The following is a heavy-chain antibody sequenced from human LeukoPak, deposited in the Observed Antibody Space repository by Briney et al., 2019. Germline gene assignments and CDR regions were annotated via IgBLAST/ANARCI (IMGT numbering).Heavy chain of an antibody. J-gene: IGHJ4*02. CDR2: IYYSGST. CDR3: ARVTMGVAGY. D-gene: IGHD1-26*01. CDR1: GGSISSSSYY. Sequence: PSETLSLTCTVSGGSISSSSYYWAWIRQPPGKGLEWIGSIYYSGSTYYNPSLKSRVTISVDTSKNQFSLKLNSVTAADTAVYYCARVTMGVAGYWDQGTLVTVSS. V-gene: IGHV4-39*07.